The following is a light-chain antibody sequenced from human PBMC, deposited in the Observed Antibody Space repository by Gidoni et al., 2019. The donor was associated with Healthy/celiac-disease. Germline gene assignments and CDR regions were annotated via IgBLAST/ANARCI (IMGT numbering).Light chain of an antibody. CDR2: DVS. CDR3: CSSAGSYTVV. J-gene: IGLJ2*01. CDR1: RSDVGGYNY. V-gene: IGLV2-11*01. Sequence: QSALTQPRSVSGSPGQSVTISCTGTRSDVGGYNYVSWYQQHQGTAPKLIIYDVSKRPSGVPYRFSGSKSGNTASLTISGLQAEDEADYYCCSSAGSYTVVFGGGTKLTVL.